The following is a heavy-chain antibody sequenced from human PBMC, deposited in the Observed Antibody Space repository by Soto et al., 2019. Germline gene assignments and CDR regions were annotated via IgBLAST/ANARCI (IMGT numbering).Heavy chain of an antibody. D-gene: IGHD3-10*01. CDR3: ARTGWRITMVRGVITNWFDP. V-gene: IGHV4-59*01. J-gene: IGHJ5*02. CDR1: GGSISSYY. Sequence: PSETLSLTCTVSGGSISSYYWSWIRQPPGKGLEWIGYIYYSGSTNYNPSLKSRVTISVDTSKNQFSLKLSSVTAADTAVYYCARTGWRITMVRGVITNWFDPWGQGTLVTSPQ. CDR2: IYYSGST.